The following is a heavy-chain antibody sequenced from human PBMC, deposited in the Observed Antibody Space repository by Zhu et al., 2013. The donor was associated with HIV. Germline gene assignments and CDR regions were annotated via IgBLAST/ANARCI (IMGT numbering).Heavy chain of an antibody. J-gene: IGHJ6*02. CDR3: ARVAGLQLPYHYYYYGMDV. Sequence: QVQLVQSGAEVKKPGSSVKVSCKASGGTFSSYAISWVRQAPGQGLEWMGGIIPIFGTANYAQKFQGRVTITADESTSTAYMELSSLRSEDTAVYYCARVAGLQLPYHYYYYGMDVWGQGTTVTVSS. CDR2: IIPIFGTA. V-gene: IGHV1-69*12. CDR1: GGTFSSYA. D-gene: IGHD5-12*01.